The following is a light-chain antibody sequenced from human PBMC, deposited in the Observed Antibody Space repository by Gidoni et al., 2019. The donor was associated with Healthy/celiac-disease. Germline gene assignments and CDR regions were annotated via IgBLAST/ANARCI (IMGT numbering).Light chain of an antibody. J-gene: IGLJ2*01. V-gene: IGLV1-47*01. Sequence: QSVSTQPPSASGTPGQSVTISCPGSSSNIGSNYVYWYQQFPGTAPKLLIYWTNQRTSGVPDRFSGSKSGTSASLAISGLRSGDEADYYCAAWDDSLSGVVFGGGTKLTVL. CDR3: AAWDDSLSGVV. CDR2: WTN. CDR1: SSNIGSNY.